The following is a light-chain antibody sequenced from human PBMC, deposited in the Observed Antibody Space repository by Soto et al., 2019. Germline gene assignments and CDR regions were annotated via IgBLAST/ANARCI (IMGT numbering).Light chain of an antibody. CDR2: DAS. V-gene: IGKV3-15*01. Sequence: EIVMTQSPATLSVSPGERAALSCRASQSVSSNFAWYQQKPGQAPKLLIYDASTRATGIPVRFSGSGSGTEFTLTISSLQSEDFAVYYCQQYNNWPYTFGQGTKLEIK. CDR1: QSVSSN. J-gene: IGKJ2*01. CDR3: QQYNNWPYT.